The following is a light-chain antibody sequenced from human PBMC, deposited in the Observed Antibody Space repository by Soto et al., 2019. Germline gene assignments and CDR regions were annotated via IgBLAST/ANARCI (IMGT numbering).Light chain of an antibody. V-gene: IGKV1-33*01. CDR1: QNIANY. CDR2: DAS. J-gene: IGKJ4*01. Sequence: DVQLTQSPSTLSASVGDRVAITCQASQNIANYLNWFQRRPGRAPQLLISDASHLEPGVPSRFSGQRSGKVYLLIINSQQPEDFATYYCQQYEELPLTFGGGTRV. CDR3: QQYEELPLT.